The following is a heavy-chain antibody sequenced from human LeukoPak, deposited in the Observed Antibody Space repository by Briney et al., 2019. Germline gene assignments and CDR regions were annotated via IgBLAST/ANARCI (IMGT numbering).Heavy chain of an antibody. CDR3: ARTNYGSRNYYYYFDY. J-gene: IGHJ4*02. V-gene: IGHV4-38-2*02. CDR2: IHHSGST. D-gene: IGHD3-10*01. Sequence: PSETLSLTCIVSGYSISSGYYWGWIRQPPGKGLEWIGNIHHSGSTYYNPSLKSRVTISVDTSKNQLSLKLSSVTAADTAVYYCARTNYGSRNYYYYFDYWGQGTLVTVSS. CDR1: GYSISSGYY.